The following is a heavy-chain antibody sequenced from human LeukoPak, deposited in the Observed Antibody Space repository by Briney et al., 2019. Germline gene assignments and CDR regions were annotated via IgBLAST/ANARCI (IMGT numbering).Heavy chain of an antibody. J-gene: IGHJ3*02. Sequence: SETLSLTCAVYGGSFSGYYWSWIRQPPGKGLEWIGEINHSGSTNYNPSLKSRVTISVDTSKNQFSLKLSSVTAADTAVYYCARMYYYDSSGYPTQDAFDIWGQGTMVTVSS. V-gene: IGHV4-34*01. CDR1: GGSFSGYY. CDR3: ARMYYYDSSGYPTQDAFDI. D-gene: IGHD3-22*01. CDR2: INHSGST.